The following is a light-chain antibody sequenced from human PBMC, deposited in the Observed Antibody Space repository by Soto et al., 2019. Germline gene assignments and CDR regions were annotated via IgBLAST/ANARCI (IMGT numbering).Light chain of an antibody. CDR3: CSYAGGYTYV. J-gene: IGLJ1*01. V-gene: IGLV2-11*01. Sequence: QLVLTQPRSVSGSPGQSVTISCTGTSSDVGGYNYVSWYQQYPGKAPKLMIYDVNKRPSGVPDRFSGSKSGNTASLTISGLQAEDEADYYCCSYAGGYTYVFGTVTKLTVL. CDR2: DVN. CDR1: SSDVGGYNY.